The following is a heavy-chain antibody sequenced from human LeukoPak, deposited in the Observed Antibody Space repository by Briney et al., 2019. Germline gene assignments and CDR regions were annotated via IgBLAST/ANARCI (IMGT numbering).Heavy chain of an antibody. CDR1: GFTFSSYW. V-gene: IGHV4-39*01. D-gene: IGHD5-24*01. CDR2: IYHSGSM. Sequence: GSLRLSCAASGFTFSSYWMSWVRQAPGKGLEWIGSIYHSGSMYASLKSRVTISVDTSKNQFSLKMSSVTAADTAVYYCARHATSSTSGPPYDYWGQGTLVTVSS. CDR3: ARHATSSTSGPPYDY. J-gene: IGHJ4*02.